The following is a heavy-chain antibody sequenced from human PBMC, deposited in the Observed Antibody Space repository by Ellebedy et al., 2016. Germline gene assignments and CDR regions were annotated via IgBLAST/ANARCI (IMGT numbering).Heavy chain of an antibody. D-gene: IGHD5-18*01. CDR1: GFTFSSYS. V-gene: IGHV3-48*04. Sequence: GESLKISCAASGFTFSSYSMNWVRQAPGKGLEWVSYISSSSSTIYYADSVKGRFTISRDNAKNSLYLQMNSLRAEDTAVYYCAREGPYSYGPNFDSWGQGTLVTVSS. CDR3: AREGPYSYGPNFDS. J-gene: IGHJ4*02. CDR2: ISSSSSTI.